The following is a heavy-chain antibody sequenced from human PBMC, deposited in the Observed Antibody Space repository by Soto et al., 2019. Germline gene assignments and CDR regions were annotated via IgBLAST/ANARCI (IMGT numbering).Heavy chain of an antibody. CDR1: GFTVSSNY. V-gene: IGHV3-53*01. J-gene: IGHJ4*02. Sequence: GGSLRLSCAASGFTVSSNYMSWVRQAPGKGLEWVAVIYSGGSTYYADSVKGRFTISRDNSKNTLYLQMNSLRAEDTAVYYCARVSGYVDYDFDYWGQGTLVTVSS. CDR2: IYSGGST. D-gene: IGHD4-17*01. CDR3: ARVSGYVDYDFDY.